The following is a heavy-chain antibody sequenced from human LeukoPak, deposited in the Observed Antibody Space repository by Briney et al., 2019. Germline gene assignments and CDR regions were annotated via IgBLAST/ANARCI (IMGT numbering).Heavy chain of an antibody. Sequence: PSETLSLTCAVYGGSFSGYYWSWVRQPPGKGLEWVGEITHGGSTNYNPSLKRGVTISVDTSNNQFSLELNSVSAADTAVYYCARGGWHSSSWYFDYWGQGTLVTVSS. D-gene: IGHD6-13*01. CDR2: ITHGGST. V-gene: IGHV4-34*01. J-gene: IGHJ4*02. CDR3: ARGGWHSSSWYFDY. CDR1: GGSFSGYY.